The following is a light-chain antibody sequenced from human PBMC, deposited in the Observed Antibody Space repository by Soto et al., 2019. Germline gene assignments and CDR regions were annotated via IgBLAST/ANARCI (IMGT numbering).Light chain of an antibody. Sequence: EIVMTQSPATLSVSPGERATISCRASQSVSSNLAWYQQKPGQAPRLLIYGASTSATGIPARFSGSGSGTEFTLTISSMQSEEFAVYYCQQYNNWPPWTFGQGTKVEIK. V-gene: IGKV3-15*01. J-gene: IGKJ1*01. CDR2: GAS. CDR1: QSVSSN. CDR3: QQYNNWPPWT.